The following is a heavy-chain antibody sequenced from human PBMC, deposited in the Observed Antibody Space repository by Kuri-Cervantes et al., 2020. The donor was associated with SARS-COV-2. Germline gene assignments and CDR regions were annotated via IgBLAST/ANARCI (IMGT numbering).Heavy chain of an antibody. J-gene: IGHJ2*01. V-gene: IGHV4-59*01. CDR2: IYYSGGT. D-gene: IGHD5-18*01. CDR3: ATAEDTARPWYFDL. Sequence: SETLSLTCTVSGGSISGYYWSWIRQPPGKGLEWIGYIYYSGGTNYNPSLKSRVTISVDTSKNQFSLKLSSVTAADTAVYYCATAEDTARPWYFDLWGRGTLVTVSS. CDR1: GGSISGYY.